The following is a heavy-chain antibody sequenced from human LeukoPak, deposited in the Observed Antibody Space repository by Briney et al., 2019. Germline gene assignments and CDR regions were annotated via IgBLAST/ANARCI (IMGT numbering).Heavy chain of an antibody. V-gene: IGHV3-7*01. CDR2: IKQDGSEK. CDR3: AREEGGRLGIDYYFDY. CDR1: GFTFSIYW. J-gene: IGHJ4*02. D-gene: IGHD7-27*01. Sequence: GGSLRLSCAASGFTFSIYWMSWVRQAPGKGLEWVANIKQDGSEKYYVDSVKGRFTISKDNAKNSLYLEMNSLRAEDTAVYYCAREEGGRLGIDYYFDYWGQGTLVTVSS.